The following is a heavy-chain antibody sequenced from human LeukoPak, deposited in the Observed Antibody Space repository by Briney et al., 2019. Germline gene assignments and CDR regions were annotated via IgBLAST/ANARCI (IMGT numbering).Heavy chain of an antibody. V-gene: IGHV1-69*13. CDR1: GGTFSSYA. CDR3: ARERGGGYYYDSSYAFDI. CDR2: IIPIFGTA. D-gene: IGHD3-22*01. J-gene: IGHJ3*02. Sequence: GASVKVSCKASGGTFSSYAISWVRQAPGQGLEWMGGIIPIFGTANYAQKFQGRVTITADESTSTAYMELSSLRSEDTAVYYCARERGGGYYYDSSYAFDIWGQGTMVTVSS.